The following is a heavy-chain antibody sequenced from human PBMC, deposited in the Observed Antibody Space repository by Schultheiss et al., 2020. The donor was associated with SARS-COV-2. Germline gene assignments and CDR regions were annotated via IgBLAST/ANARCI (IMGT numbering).Heavy chain of an antibody. CDR3: ARYDCSSTSCYQGDAFDI. V-gene: IGHV4-59*12. CDR2: IYYSGST. Sequence: SETLSLTCAVYGGSFSGYYWSWIRQPPGKGLEWIGYIYYSGSTYYNPSLKSRVTISVDTSKNQFSLKLSSVTAADTAVYYCARYDCSSTSCYQGDAFDIWGQGTMVTVSS. D-gene: IGHD2-2*01. CDR1: GGSFSGYY. J-gene: IGHJ3*02.